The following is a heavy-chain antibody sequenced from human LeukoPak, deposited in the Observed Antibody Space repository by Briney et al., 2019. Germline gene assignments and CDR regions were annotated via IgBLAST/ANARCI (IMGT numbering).Heavy chain of an antibody. CDR1: GGSIRSYY. CDR2: IYYSGST. V-gene: IGHV4-59*01. D-gene: IGHD3-10*01. Sequence: SETLSLTCTVSGGSIRSYYGSWIRQPPGKGLEWIGCIYYSGSTNYNPSLKSRVTISVDTSKNQFSLKLSYVTAADTAVYYCERVERITMVRGVILWFDPWGQGTLVTVSS. J-gene: IGHJ5*02. CDR3: ERVERITMVRGVILWFDP.